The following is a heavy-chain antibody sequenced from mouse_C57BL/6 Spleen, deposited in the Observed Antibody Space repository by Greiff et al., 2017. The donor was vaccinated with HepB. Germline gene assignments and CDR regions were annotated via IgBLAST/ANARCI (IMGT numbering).Heavy chain of an antibody. J-gene: IGHJ4*01. D-gene: IGHD1-1*01. CDR3: TTGDGSRGYAMDY. Sequence: VQLQQSGAELVRPGASVKLSCTASGFNIKDDYMHWVKQRPEQGLEWIGWIDPENGDTEYASKFQGKATITADTSSNTAYLQLSSLTSEDTAVYYCTTGDGSRGYAMDYWGQGTSVTVSS. V-gene: IGHV14-4*01. CDR1: GFNIKDDY. CDR2: IDPENGDT.